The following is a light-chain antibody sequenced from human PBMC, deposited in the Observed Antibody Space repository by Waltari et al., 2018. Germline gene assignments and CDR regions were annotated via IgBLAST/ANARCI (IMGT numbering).Light chain of an antibody. CDR3: QMYVRLPVT. V-gene: IGKV3-20*01. CDR2: DAS. Sequence: EMVLTQSLGPLSFFPGERATLSCRASQSVGRALAWSQQKPGQAPRLLIYDASSKATGIPDRFSGSGSGTDFSLTISRLEPEDFAVYYCQMYVRLPVTFGQGTKVEVK. J-gene: IGKJ1*01. CDR1: QSVGRA.